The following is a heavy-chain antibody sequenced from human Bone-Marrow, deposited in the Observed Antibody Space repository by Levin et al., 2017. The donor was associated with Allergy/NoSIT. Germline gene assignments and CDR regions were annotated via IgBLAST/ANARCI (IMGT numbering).Heavy chain of an antibody. CDR1: GFTVRSNY. V-gene: IGHV3-53*01. CDR3: ARDAGYYGDYAVDY. J-gene: IGHJ4*02. Sequence: LSLTCAASGFTVRSNYMSWVRQAPGKGLEWVSVIYSGGSTYYADSVKGRFTISRDNSKNTLYLQMNSLRAEDTAVYYCARDAGYYGDYAVDYWGQGTLVTVSS. D-gene: IGHD4-17*01. CDR2: IYSGGST.